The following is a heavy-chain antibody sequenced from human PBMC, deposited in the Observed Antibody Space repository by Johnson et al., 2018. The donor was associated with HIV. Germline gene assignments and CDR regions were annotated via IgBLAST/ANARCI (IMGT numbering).Heavy chain of an antibody. CDR2: ISHDGSKK. V-gene: IGHV3-30-3*01. CDR1: GFPFSTYS. Sequence: QVQLVESGGGVVQPGRSLRLSCAASGFPFSTYSMHWVRQAPGKGLEWVTVISHDGSKKYYADSLKGRFTISRDNSKNTLYLQMNSRRAEDTAVYYCAREGAWEPPLDAIDIWGQGTMVTVSS. D-gene: IGHD1-26*01. CDR3: AREGAWEPPLDAIDI. J-gene: IGHJ3*02.